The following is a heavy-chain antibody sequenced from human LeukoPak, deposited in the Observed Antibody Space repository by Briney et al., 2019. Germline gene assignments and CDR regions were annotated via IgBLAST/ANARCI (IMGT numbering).Heavy chain of an antibody. CDR1: GFTFSSYA. CDR2: ISGSGGST. V-gene: IGHV3-23*01. CDR3: ARESSDIVVVPAAIPYYYYMDV. J-gene: IGHJ6*03. Sequence: GGSLRLSCAASGFTFSSYAMSWVRQAPGKGLEWVSAISGSGGSTYYADSVKGRFTISRDNAKNSLYLQMNSLRAEDTAVYYCARESSDIVVVPAAIPYYYYMDVWGKGTTVTVSS. D-gene: IGHD2-2*02.